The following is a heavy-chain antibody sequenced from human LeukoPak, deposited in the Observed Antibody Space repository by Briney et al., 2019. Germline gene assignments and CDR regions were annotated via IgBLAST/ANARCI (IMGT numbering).Heavy chain of an antibody. CDR3: ARSYSSGWYYFDY. CDR1: GYTFTCNY. D-gene: IGHD6-19*01. J-gene: IGHJ4*02. Sequence: ASVKVSCKASGYTFTCNYMHWVRQAPGQGLEWMGWINPNSGGTNYAQKFQGRVTMTRDTSISTAYMELSRLRSDDTAVYYCARSYSSGWYYFDYWGQGTLVTVSS. V-gene: IGHV1-2*02. CDR2: INPNSGGT.